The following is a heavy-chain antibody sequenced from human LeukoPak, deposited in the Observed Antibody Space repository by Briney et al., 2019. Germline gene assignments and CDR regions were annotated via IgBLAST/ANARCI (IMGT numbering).Heavy chain of an antibody. CDR2: IKADGSGT. J-gene: IGHJ4*02. CDR3: ARGRSSPYYDFWSGFDQ. V-gene: IGHV3-43*02. D-gene: IGHD3-3*01. CDR1: GFTIGPYA. Sequence: GALRLSCAASGFTIGPYAMYWVRQGPGRGLEWVSVIKADGSGTFYADSVRGRFTTSRDNSKNSLYLQMNSLRAEDTAVYYCARGRSSPYYDFWSGFDQWGQGTLVTVSS.